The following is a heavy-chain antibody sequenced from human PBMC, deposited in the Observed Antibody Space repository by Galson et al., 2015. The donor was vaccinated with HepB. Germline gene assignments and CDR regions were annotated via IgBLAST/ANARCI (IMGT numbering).Heavy chain of an antibody. V-gene: IGHV3-72*01. CDR1: GFTFSDHY. J-gene: IGHJ3*02. CDR3: ARLPKIAAAGTDAFDI. Sequence: SLRLSCAASGFTFSDHYMDWVRQAPGKGLEWVGRTRNKANSYTTEYAASVKGRFTISRDDSKNSLYLQMNSLKTEDTAVYYCARLPKIAAAGTDAFDIWGQGTMVTVSS. CDR2: TRNKANSYTT. D-gene: IGHD6-13*01.